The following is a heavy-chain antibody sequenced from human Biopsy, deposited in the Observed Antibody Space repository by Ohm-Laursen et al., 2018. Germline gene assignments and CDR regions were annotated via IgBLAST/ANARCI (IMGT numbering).Heavy chain of an antibody. CDR1: GGSIGGGEYY. Sequence: SETLSLTRTVSGGSIGGGEYYWNWIRQHPGKGLEWIGLISYSGTTFYNPSLESLLTISIDTSKNHFSLNPRSVTAADTAVYYCARGVPHYDGSGFPLAGYWYFDLWGRGTLVTVSS. D-gene: IGHD3-22*01. J-gene: IGHJ2*01. V-gene: IGHV4-31*01. CDR2: ISYSGTT. CDR3: ARGVPHYDGSGFPLAGYWYFDL.